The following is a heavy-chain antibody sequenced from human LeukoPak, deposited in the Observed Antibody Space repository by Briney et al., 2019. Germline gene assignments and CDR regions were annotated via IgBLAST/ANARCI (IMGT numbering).Heavy chain of an antibody. CDR1: GFTFRNYG. V-gene: IGHV3-30*02. CDR2: IRYDDSHK. CDR3: ARGSLYTSGTSSARFDL. D-gene: IGHD3-10*01. Sequence: GGTLRLSRVACGFTFRNYGRHWIRQAPGKGLEGIAFIRYDDSHKHFEDSVKGQFTMSSDNYKNELYLQMSSLSSEHTAVYYCARGSLYTSGTSSARFDLWRQGTLVSVSS. J-gene: IGHJ4*02.